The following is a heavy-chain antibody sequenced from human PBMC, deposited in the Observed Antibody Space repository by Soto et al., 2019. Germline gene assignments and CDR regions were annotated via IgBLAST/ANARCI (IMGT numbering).Heavy chain of an antibody. J-gene: IGHJ4*02. CDR1: GFTFSNYV. CDR2: IAGNGGIL. D-gene: IGHD6-19*01. Sequence: LRLSCVAPGFTFSNYVMSWVRQAPGKGLECVAAIAGNGGILYYTDSVKGRFSISRDNSKNTLHLQMNSLRAEDTAVYYCARRQFFSFDSWGQGILVTVSS. CDR3: ARRQFFSFDS. V-gene: IGHV3-23*01.